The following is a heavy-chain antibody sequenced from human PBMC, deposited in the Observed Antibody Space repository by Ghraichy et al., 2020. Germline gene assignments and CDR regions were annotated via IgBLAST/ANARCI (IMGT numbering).Heavy chain of an antibody. CDR3: ARCSSSWPDAFDI. V-gene: IGHV5-51*01. Sequence: GESLNISCKGSGYSFTSYWIGWVRQMPGKGLEWMGIIYPGDSDTRYSPSFQGQVTISADKSISTAYLQWSSLKASDTAMYYCARCSSSWPDAFDIWGQGTMVTVSS. J-gene: IGHJ3*02. CDR2: IYPGDSDT. CDR1: GYSFTSYW. D-gene: IGHD6-13*01.